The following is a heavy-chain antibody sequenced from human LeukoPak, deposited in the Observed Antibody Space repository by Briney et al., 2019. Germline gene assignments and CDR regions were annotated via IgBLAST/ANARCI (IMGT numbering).Heavy chain of an antibody. J-gene: IGHJ3*02. Sequence: GGSLRLSCAASGFTFSSFSMNWVRQAPGKGLEWVSYISGSSSTIYYADSVKGRFTISRDNAKNSLYLQMNSLRAEDTAVYYCARREYGSGSYYNPIGAFDIWGQGTMVTVSS. D-gene: IGHD3-10*01. CDR1: GFTFSSFS. CDR3: ARREYGSGSYYNPIGAFDI. CDR2: ISGSSSTI. V-gene: IGHV3-48*04.